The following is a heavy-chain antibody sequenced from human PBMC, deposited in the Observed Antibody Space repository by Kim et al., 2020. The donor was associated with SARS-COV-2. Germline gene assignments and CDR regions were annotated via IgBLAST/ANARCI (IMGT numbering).Heavy chain of an antibody. CDR3: VKGRSTVPGSKDLDY. J-gene: IGHJ4*01. V-gene: IGHV3-23*01. D-gene: IGHD6-19*01. CDR2: IGSTSENI. Sequence: GGFLRLSCVASGFNFGTYAMLWVRQAPGKGLEWVSRIGSTSENIFYADSVKGRFTTSRDNSKNTVFLHLNSLRDEDKAIYYCVKGRSTVPGSKDLDYWG. CDR1: GFNFGTYA.